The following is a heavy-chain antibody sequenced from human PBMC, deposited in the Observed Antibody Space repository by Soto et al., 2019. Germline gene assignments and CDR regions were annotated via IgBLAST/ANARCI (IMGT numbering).Heavy chain of an antibody. CDR3: ARPLVSCSGGSCPLFGY. D-gene: IGHD2-15*01. CDR2: ISSSGSYI. Sequence: EVQLVESGGGLVKPGGSLRLSCAASGFTFSSYSMNWVRQAPGKGLEWVSSISSSGSYIYYADSVKGRFTISRDNAKNSLYLQMNSLRAEDTAVYYCARPLVSCSGGSCPLFGYWGQGTLVTVSS. V-gene: IGHV3-21*01. CDR1: GFTFSSYS. J-gene: IGHJ4*02.